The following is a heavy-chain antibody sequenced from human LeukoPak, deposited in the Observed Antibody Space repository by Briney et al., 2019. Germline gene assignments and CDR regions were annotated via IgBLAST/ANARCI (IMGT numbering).Heavy chain of an antibody. D-gene: IGHD6-6*01. CDR2: INPSGGST. Sequence: ASVKVSCKASGYTFTSYYMQWLRQAPGQGLEWMGIINPSGGSTSYAQKFQGRVTMTRDTSTSTVYMELSSLRSEDTAVYYCARGGSIAAPPHYWGQGTLVTVSS. CDR1: GYTFTSYY. CDR3: ARGGSIAAPPHY. V-gene: IGHV1-46*01. J-gene: IGHJ4*02.